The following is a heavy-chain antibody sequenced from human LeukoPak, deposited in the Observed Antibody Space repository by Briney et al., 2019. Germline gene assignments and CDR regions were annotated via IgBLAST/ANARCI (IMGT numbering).Heavy chain of an antibody. CDR3: ARNHDYGYNPGDY. Sequence: SGTLSLTCAVSGGSISSSNWWSWVRQPPGKGLEWIGEINHSGSTNYNPSLKSRVTISVDTSKNQFSLKLSSVTAADTAVYYCARNHDYGYNPGDYWGQGTLVTVSS. J-gene: IGHJ4*02. V-gene: IGHV4-4*02. CDR1: GGSISSSNW. CDR2: INHSGST. D-gene: IGHD5-24*01.